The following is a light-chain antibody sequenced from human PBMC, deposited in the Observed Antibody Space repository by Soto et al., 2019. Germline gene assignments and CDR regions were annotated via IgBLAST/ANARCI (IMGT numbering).Light chain of an antibody. J-gene: IGLJ3*02. CDR3: AAWDDSLNGWV. V-gene: IGLV1-36*01. Sequence: QSVLTQPPSVSEAPRQRVTISCSGSASNIGNNAVNWYQQLPGKAPKVLIYYDLLPSGVSDRFSGSKSGTSASLAISGLQSDDEADYFCAAWDDSLNGWVFGGGTKLTVL. CDR2: YD. CDR1: ASNIGNNA.